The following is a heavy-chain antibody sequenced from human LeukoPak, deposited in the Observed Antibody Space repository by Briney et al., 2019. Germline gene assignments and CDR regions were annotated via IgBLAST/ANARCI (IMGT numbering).Heavy chain of an antibody. CDR3: ARWGGSSASFLYYYYMDV. Sequence: ASVKVSCKASGGTFSSYAISWVRQAPGQGLEWMGGIIPIFGTANYAQKFQGRVTITADESTSTAYMELSSLRSEDTAVYYCARWGGSSASFLYYYYMDVWGKGTTVTVSS. V-gene: IGHV1-69*13. CDR1: GGTFSSYA. J-gene: IGHJ6*03. D-gene: IGHD6-6*01. CDR2: IIPIFGTA.